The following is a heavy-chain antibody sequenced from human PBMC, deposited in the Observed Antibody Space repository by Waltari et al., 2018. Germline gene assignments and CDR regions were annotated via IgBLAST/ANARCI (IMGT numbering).Heavy chain of an antibody. Sequence: GLEWVGRIKGQSDGGTIDYAASIKGRFTISRDDSSNTLYLQMTGLKTEDTGVYYCNSAAHQLLFNPRWYALDVWGQGTTVTVSS. CDR2: IKGQSDGGTI. J-gene: IGHJ6*02. D-gene: IGHD3-10*01. V-gene: IGHV3-15*01. CDR3: NSAAHQLLFNPRWYALDV.